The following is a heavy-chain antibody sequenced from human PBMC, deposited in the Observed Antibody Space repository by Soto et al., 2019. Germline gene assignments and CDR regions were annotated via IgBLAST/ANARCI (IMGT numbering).Heavy chain of an antibody. J-gene: IGHJ4*02. Sequence: QVQLVESGGGVVQPGRSLRLSCAASGFTFSSYGMHWVRQAPGKGVEWVAVISYDGSNKYYADSVKGRFTISRDNSKNTLYLQMNSLRAEDTAVYYCAKDLDYPYYFDYWGQGTLVTVSS. D-gene: IGHD5-12*01. CDR3: AKDLDYPYYFDY. CDR2: ISYDGSNK. CDR1: GFTFSSYG. V-gene: IGHV3-30*18.